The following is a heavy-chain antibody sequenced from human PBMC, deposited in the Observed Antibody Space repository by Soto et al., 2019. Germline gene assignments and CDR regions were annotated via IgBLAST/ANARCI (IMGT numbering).Heavy chain of an antibody. CDR2: IRSKGHNYAT. V-gene: IGHV3-73*01. J-gene: IGHJ5*02. CDR1: GFAFSGSA. D-gene: IGHD3-16*01. CDR3: TRDLFTYDYSGILWFDP. Sequence: GGSLRLSCAASGFAFSGSAMYWVRQASGKGPEWVGRIRSKGHNYATEYAASVKGRFTISRDDSKNTAYLQMNSLQTEDTAVYYCTRDLFTYDYSGILWFDPWGQGTLVTVSS.